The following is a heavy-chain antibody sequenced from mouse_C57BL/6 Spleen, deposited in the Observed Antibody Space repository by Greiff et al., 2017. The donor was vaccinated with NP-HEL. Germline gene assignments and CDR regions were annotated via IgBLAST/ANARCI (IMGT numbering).Heavy chain of an antibody. CDR2: IFPGSGST. Sequence: VQLQQSGPELVKPRASVKISCKASGYTFTDYYINWVKQRPGQGLEWIGWIFPGSGSTYYNEKFKGKATLTVDKSSSTACMLLSSLTSEDSAVCFCAREGYGSPWYFDVWGTGPTVTVSS. V-gene: IGHV1-75*01. J-gene: IGHJ1*03. CDR3: AREGYGSPWYFDV. D-gene: IGHD3-1*01. CDR1: GYTFTDYY.